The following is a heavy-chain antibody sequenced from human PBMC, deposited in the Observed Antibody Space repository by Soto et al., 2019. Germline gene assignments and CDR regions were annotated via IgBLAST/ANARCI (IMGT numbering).Heavy chain of an antibody. CDR3: ARDRTMGVSGMDV. CDR1: GYTFTGYY. D-gene: IGHD1-1*01. CDR2: INPNSGGT. V-gene: IGHV1-2*04. J-gene: IGHJ6*02. Sequence: ASVKVSCKASGYTFTGYYMHWVRQAPGQGLEWMGWINPNSGGTNYAQKFQGWVTMTRDTSIRTAYMELSRLRSDDTAVYYCARDRTMGVSGMDVWGQGTTVTVSS.